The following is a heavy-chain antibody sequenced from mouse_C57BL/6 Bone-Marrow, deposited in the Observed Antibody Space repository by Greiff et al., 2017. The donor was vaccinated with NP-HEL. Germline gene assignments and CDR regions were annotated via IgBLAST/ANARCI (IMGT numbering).Heavy chain of an antibody. CDR3: ARELVR. V-gene: IGHV5-15*01. CDR2: ISNLAYSI. J-gene: IGHJ3*01. CDR1: GFTFSDYG. Sequence: EVMLVEPGGGLVQPGGSLKLSCAASGFTFSDYGMAWVRQAPRQGPEWVAFISNLAYSIYYADTVTGRFTISRENAKNTLYLEMSSLRSEDTAMYYCARELVRWGQGTLVTVSA. D-gene: IGHD4-1*01.